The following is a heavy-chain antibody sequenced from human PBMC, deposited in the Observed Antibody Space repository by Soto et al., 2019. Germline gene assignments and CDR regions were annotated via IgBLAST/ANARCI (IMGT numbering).Heavy chain of an antibody. CDR3: ATSTYDFWSGYIFDY. V-gene: IGHV3-74*01. CDR1: GFTFSSYW. CDR2: INSDGSST. J-gene: IGHJ4*02. D-gene: IGHD3-3*01. Sequence: GGSLRLSCAASGFTFSSYWMHWVRQAPGKGLVWVSRINSDGSSTSYADSVKGRFTISRDNAKNTLYLQMNSLRAEDTAVYYCATSTYDFWSGYIFDYWGQGTLVTAPQ.